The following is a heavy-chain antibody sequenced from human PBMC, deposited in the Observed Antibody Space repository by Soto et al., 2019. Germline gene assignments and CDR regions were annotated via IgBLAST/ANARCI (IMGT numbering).Heavy chain of an antibody. V-gene: IGHV1-69*12. CDR2: IIPIVGTA. J-gene: IGHJ4*02. CDR3: ARESRYCSGGSCYFLPGIDY. D-gene: IGHD2-15*01. CDR1: GDTFSSYA. Sequence: QVQLVQSGAEVKKPGSSVKVSCKASGDTFSSYAISWVRQAPGQGLEWMGGIIPIVGTANYAQKFQGRVTITADDSTSTAYMELSSLRSEDTAVYYCARESRYCSGGSCYFLPGIDYWGQGTLVTVSS.